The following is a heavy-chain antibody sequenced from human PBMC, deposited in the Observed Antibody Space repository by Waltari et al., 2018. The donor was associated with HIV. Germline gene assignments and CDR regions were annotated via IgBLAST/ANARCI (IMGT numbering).Heavy chain of an antibody. Sequence: QVQLVESGGGVVQPGQSLRLSCAASGFSLSNYGMHWVRQAPGKGLEWVALIWYDGTNKYYGDSVKGRFTISRDISKNTLYLQMNSLRAEDTAVYFCARDFALDSWGPGTLVTVSS. V-gene: IGHV3-33*01. CDR3: ARDFALDS. CDR1: GFSLSNYG. J-gene: IGHJ4*02. CDR2: IWYDGTNK.